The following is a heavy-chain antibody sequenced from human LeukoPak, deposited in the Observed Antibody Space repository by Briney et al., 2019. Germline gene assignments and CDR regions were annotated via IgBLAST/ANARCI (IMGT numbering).Heavy chain of an antibody. CDR2: IILIFGTA. Sequence: SVKVSCKASGGTFSSYAISWVRQAPGQGLEWMGGIILIFGTANYAQKFQGRVTITADESTSTAYMELSSLRSEDTAVYYCARGVIAAAGTRYYYYYYGMDVWGKGTTVTVSS. D-gene: IGHD6-13*01. CDR3: ARGVIAAAGTRYYYYYYGMDV. J-gene: IGHJ6*04. CDR1: GGTFSSYA. V-gene: IGHV1-69*13.